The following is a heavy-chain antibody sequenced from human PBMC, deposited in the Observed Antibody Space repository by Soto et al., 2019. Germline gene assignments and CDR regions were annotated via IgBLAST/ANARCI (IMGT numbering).Heavy chain of an antibody. CDR3: ARDGSYYYDSSGYLNWFDP. D-gene: IGHD3-22*01. J-gene: IGHJ5*02. CDR1: GYTFTSYA. CDR2: INAGNGNT. Sequence: ASVKVSCKASGYTFTSYAMHWVRQAPGQRLEWMGWINAGNGNTKYSQKLQGRVTITRDTSASTAYMELSSLRSEDTAVYYCARDGSYYYDSSGYLNWFDPWGQGTLVTVSS. V-gene: IGHV1-3*01.